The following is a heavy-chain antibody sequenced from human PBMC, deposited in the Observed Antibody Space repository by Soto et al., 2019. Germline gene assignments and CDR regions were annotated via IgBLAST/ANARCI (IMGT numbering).Heavy chain of an antibody. V-gene: IGHV3-7*01. D-gene: IGHD3-3*01. CDR3: ARSTEITIFGVVISPTDAFDI. J-gene: IGHJ3*02. Sequence: GGSLRLSCAASGFTFSSYWMSWVRQAPGKGLEWVANIKQDGSEKYYVDSVKGRFTISRDNAKNSLYLQMNSLRAEDTAVYYCARSTEITIFGVVISPTDAFDIWGQGTMVTVSS. CDR1: GFTFSSYW. CDR2: IKQDGSEK.